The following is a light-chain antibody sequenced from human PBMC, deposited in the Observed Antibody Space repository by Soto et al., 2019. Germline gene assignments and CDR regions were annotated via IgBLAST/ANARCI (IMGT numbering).Light chain of an antibody. CDR3: QQYDNLPIA. CDR1: QDISNY. V-gene: IGKV1-33*01. Sequence: DIQMTQSPSSLSASVGDRVTITCQASQDISNYLNWYQHKPGKAPKLLIYDVSNLGTGVPSRFSGSGSGTDFTFTISSLQPEDIATYYCQQYDNLPIAFGQGTRLEIK. J-gene: IGKJ5*01. CDR2: DVS.